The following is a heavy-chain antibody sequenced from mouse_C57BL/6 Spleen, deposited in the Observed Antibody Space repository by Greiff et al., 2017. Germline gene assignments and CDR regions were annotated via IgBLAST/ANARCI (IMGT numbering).Heavy chain of an antibody. D-gene: IGHD1-1*01. CDR3: TDGSSLYYYAMDY. J-gene: IGHJ4*01. Sequence: EVQLQQSGAELVRPGASVKLSCTASGFNIKDDYMHWVKQRPEQGLEWIGWIDPENGDTEYASEFQGKATITADTSSNTAYLQLSSLTSEDTAVYYCTDGSSLYYYAMDYWGQGTSVTVSS. CDR1: GFNIKDDY. CDR2: IDPENGDT. V-gene: IGHV14-4*01.